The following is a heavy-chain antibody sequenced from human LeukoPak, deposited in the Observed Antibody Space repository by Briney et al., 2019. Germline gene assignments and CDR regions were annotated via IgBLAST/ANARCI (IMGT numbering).Heavy chain of an antibody. J-gene: IGHJ3*02. CDR2: IYHSGST. D-gene: IGHD2-2*01. Sequence: SETLSLTCTVSGGSINSYYWSWIRQPPGKGLEWIGYIYHSGSTHYNPSLKSRVTISVDRSKNQFSLKLSSVTAADTAVYYCARTVVPDHDAFDIWGQGTMVTVSS. CDR3: ARTVVPDHDAFDI. CDR1: GGSINSYY. V-gene: IGHV4-59*12.